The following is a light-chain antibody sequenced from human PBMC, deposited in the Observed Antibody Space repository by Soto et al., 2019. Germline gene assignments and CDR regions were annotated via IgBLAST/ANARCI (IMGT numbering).Light chain of an antibody. J-gene: IGKJ5*01. CDR1: QSVAGNY. CDR3: QQRSNWPPEIT. Sequence: EIVLTQSPGTLSLSPGERATLSCRASQSVAGNYLAWYRQKPGQAPRLLIYGASNRATDIPDRFSGSGSGTDFTLTISRLEPEDFAVYYCQQRSNWPPEITFGQGTRLEIK. V-gene: IGKV3D-20*02. CDR2: GAS.